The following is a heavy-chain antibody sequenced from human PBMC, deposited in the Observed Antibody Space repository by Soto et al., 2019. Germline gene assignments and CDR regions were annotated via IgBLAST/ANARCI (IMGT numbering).Heavy chain of an antibody. CDR2: IYYSGST. Sequence: QVQLQESGPGLVKPSETLSLTCTVSGGSISSYYWSWIRQPPGKGLEWIGYIYYSGSTNYNPSLKSRVTISVDTSKNQFSLKLSSVTAADTAVYYCARHIKRAPMDVWGKGTTVTVSS. J-gene: IGHJ6*03. CDR3: ARHIKRAPMDV. CDR1: GGSISSYY. V-gene: IGHV4-59*08.